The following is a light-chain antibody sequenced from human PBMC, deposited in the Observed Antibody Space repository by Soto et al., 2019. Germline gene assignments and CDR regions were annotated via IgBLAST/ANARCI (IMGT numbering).Light chain of an antibody. CDR1: SGHSSYA. CDR3: QTGGTGNVV. J-gene: IGLJ2*01. CDR2: LNSDGSH. Sequence: QPVLTQSPSASASLGASVKLTCTLSSGHSSYAIAWHQQQPEKGPRYLMKLNSDGSHTKGDGIPDRFSGSSSGAERYLTISSLQSEDEADYYCQTGGTGNVVFGGGTKLTVL. V-gene: IGLV4-69*01.